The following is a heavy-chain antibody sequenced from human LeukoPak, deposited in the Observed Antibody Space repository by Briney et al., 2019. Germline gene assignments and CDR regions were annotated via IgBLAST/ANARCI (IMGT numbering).Heavy chain of an antibody. V-gene: IGHV4-34*01. CDR2: INHSGST. CDR3: ARVNGRRYYDSSGYAYFDD. Sequence: PSETLSLTCAVYGGSFSGYYWSWIRQPPGKGLEWIGEINHSGSTNYNPSLKSRVTISVDTSKNQFSLKLSSVTAADTAVYYCARVNGRRYYDSSGYAYFDDWGQGALVTVSS. CDR1: GGSFSGYY. D-gene: IGHD3-22*01. J-gene: IGHJ4*02.